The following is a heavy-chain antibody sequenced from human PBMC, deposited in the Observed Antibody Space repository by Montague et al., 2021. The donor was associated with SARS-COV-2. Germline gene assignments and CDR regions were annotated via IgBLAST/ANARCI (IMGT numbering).Heavy chain of an antibody. CDR2: IYYSGST. CDR3: ARFPTSYYYDSKAAPATPDAFDF. J-gene: IGHJ3*01. CDR1: GGSISSSGYY. D-gene: IGHD3-22*01. V-gene: IGHV4-39*01. Sequence: SETLSLTCTVSGGSISSSGYYWGWIRQPPGKGLEWIGSIYYSGSTYYNPSLKSRVTISVDTSKNQFSLKLSSVAAADTAVYYCARFPTSYYYDSKAAPATPDAFDFWGQGKMVTVSS.